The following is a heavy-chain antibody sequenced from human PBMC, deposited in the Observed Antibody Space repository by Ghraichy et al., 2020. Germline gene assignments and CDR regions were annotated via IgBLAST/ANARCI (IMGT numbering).Heavy chain of an antibody. J-gene: IGHJ6*02. CDR3: ARGSVVVAATWFSFGYYYYYGMDV. Sequence: ASVKVSCKASGYTFTSYDINWMRQATGQGLEWMGWMNPNSGNTGYAQKFQGRVTMTRNTSISTAYMELSSLRSEDTAVYYCARGSVVVAATWFSFGYYYYYGMDVWGQGTTVTVSS. CDR2: MNPNSGNT. CDR1: GYTFTSYD. V-gene: IGHV1-8*01. D-gene: IGHD2-15*01.